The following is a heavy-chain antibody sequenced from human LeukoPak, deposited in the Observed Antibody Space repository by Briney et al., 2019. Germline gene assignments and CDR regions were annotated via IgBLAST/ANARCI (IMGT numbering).Heavy chain of an antibody. J-gene: IGHJ4*02. V-gene: IGHV4-39*07. CDR1: SGSISTSNYY. CDR2: IFYSGST. CDR3: ASIAAAGRDDY. Sequence: SETLSLTCTVSSGSISTSNYYWGWVRQPPGKALEWIGNIFYSGSTYYSPSLKSRVTISLDTSRNQFSLKLNSVTAADTAVYYCASIAAAGRDDYWGQGTLVTVSS. D-gene: IGHD6-13*01.